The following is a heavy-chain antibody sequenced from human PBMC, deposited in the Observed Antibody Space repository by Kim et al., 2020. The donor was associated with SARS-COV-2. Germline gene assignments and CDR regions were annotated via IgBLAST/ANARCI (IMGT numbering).Heavy chain of an antibody. CDR2: TI. CDR3: ARGRATNFDY. J-gene: IGHJ4*02. Sequence: TIYNADTVKGRFTISRDNAKNSLSLQMNSLRDEDTAVYYCARGRATNFDYWGQGTLVTVSS. V-gene: IGHV3-48*02. D-gene: IGHD5-12*01.